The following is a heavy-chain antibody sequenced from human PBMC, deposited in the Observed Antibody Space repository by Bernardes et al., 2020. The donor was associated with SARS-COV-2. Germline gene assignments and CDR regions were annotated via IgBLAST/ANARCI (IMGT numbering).Heavy chain of an antibody. D-gene: IGHD6-19*01. CDR2: INHSGST. CDR1: GGSISSSSYY. CDR3: ARREWHSSGWISSAHFDL. J-gene: IGHJ2*01. Sequence: SKSLSPTCTVSGGSISSSSYYWGWIRQPPGKGLEWIGEINHSGSTNYNPSLKSRVTISVDTSKNQFSLKLSSVTAADTAVYYCARREWHSSGWISSAHFDLWGRGTLVTGSS. V-gene: IGHV4-39*07.